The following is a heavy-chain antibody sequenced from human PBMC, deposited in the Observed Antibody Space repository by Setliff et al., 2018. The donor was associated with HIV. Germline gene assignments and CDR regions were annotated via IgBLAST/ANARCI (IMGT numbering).Heavy chain of an antibody. CDR2: IYYTGST. D-gene: IGHD3-22*01. CDR1: GGSVGSGSYY. J-gene: IGHJ4*02. CDR3: ARYKHPYYYDSSGYFDY. Sequence: SETLSLTCTVSGGSVGSGSYYWSWVRQPPGKGLEWIGYIYYTGSTNYNPSLKSRVTISVDTSKNQFSLKLSSVTAADTAVYYCARYKHPYYYDSSGYFDYWGQGTLVTVSS. V-gene: IGHV4-61*01.